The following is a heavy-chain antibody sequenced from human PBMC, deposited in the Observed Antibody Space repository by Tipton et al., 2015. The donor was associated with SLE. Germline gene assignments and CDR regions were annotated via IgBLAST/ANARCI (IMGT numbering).Heavy chain of an antibody. CDR3: ARGRQGMEVFTMDV. Sequence: TLSLTCAVHGGSFTGYSWNWIRQTPGKGLEWIGAVTHDRDTISNPSLKSRVTVSVDTSNNRFSLKLNSATAADTAVYYCARGRQGMEVFTMDVWGPGTTVTVSS. CDR2: VTHDRDT. J-gene: IGHJ6*02. CDR1: GGSFTGYS. V-gene: IGHV4-34*01. D-gene: IGHD1-14*01.